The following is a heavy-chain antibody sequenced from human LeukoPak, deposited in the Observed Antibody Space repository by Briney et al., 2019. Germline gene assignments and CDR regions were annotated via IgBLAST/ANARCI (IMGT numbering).Heavy chain of an antibody. J-gene: IGHJ3*02. V-gene: IGHV3-30*04. D-gene: IGHD4-23*01. Sequence: HTGGSLRLSCAASGFTFSSYAMHWVRQAPGKGLEWVAVISYDGSNKYYADSVKGRFTISRDNSKNTLYLQMNSLRAEDTAVYYCARDASTTVVTHDAFDIWGQGTMVTVSS. CDR2: ISYDGSNK. CDR1: GFTFSSYA. CDR3: ARDASTTVVTHDAFDI.